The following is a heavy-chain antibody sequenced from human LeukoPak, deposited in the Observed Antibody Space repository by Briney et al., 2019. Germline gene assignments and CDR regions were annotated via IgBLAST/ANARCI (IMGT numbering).Heavy chain of an antibody. CDR1: GGSINSYY. CDR2: IYTSGSS. D-gene: IGHD4-17*01. CDR3: ARGATGDSRYYYFYLDF. V-gene: IGHV4-4*07. J-gene: IGHJ6*03. Sequence: PSETLSLTCTVSGGSINSYYWSWIRQPAGKGLEWIGRIYTSGSSNYNPSLKSRVTMSVDTSKNQFSLRLTSVTAADTAVYYCARGATGDSRYYYFYLDFWGKGTTVTFS.